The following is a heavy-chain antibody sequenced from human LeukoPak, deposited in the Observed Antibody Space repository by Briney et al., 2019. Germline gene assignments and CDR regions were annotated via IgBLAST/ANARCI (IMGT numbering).Heavy chain of an antibody. CDR1: GYTFTSYY. Sequence: ASVKVSCTASGYTFTSYYMHWVRQAPGQGLEWMGIINPSGGSTSYAQKFQGRVTMTRDMSTSTVYMELSSLRSEDTAVYYCAKDYYDSSGYPYDAFDIWGQGTMVTVSS. J-gene: IGHJ3*02. V-gene: IGHV1-46*01. CDR2: INPSGGST. D-gene: IGHD3-22*01. CDR3: AKDYYDSSGYPYDAFDI.